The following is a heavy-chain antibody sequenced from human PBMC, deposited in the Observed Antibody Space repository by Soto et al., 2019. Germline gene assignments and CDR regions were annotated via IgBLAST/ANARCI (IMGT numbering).Heavy chain of an antibody. D-gene: IGHD1-26*01. J-gene: IGHJ6*02. CDR1: GFTFSSYG. V-gene: IGHV3-30*18. CDR3: AKVGKRYGMDV. CDR2: ISYDGSNK. Sequence: ESGGGVVHPGRSLRLSCAASGFTFSSYGMHWVRQAPGKGLEWVAVISYDGSNKYYADSVKGRFTISRDNSKNTLYLQMNSLRAEDTAVYYCAKVGKRYGMDVWGQGTTVTVSS.